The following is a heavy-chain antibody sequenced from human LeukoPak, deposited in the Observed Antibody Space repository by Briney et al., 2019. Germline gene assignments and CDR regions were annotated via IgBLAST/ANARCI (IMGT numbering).Heavy chain of an antibody. J-gene: IGHJ4*02. CDR2: ISGGGGGT. CDR3: AKRGVEIRGLLVIVYHKETSYFDH. V-gene: IGHV3-23*01. D-gene: IGHD2-8*01. CDR1: GITLSNSG. Sequence: GGSLRLSCVVSGITLSNSGMSWVRQAPGKGLEWVSRISGGGGGTNYADSVKGRFTVSRDNSRNTMYLQINSLRAEDTAVYFCAKRGVEIRGLLVIVYHKETSYFDHWGQGLLVTVSS.